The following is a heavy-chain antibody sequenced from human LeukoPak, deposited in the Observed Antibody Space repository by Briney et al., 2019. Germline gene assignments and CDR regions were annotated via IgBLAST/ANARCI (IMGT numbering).Heavy chain of an antibody. CDR3: ARDPNGDYIGAFDM. Sequence: GGSLRLSCAVSGITLSNYGMSWVRQAPGKGLEWVAGISDSGGRTNYADSVKGRFTISRDNSKNTLYLQMNGLRAEDTAVYYCARDPNGDYIGAFDMWGRGTLVTVSS. CDR1: GITLSNYG. V-gene: IGHV3-23*01. D-gene: IGHD4-17*01. J-gene: IGHJ3*02. CDR2: ISDSGGRT.